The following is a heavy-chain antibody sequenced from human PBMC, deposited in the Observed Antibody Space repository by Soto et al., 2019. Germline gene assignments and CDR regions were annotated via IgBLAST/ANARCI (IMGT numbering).Heavy chain of an antibody. CDR3: ARRAGGAVVWYYDL. CDR1: GFIFSNYA. CDR2: ISGRGGST. V-gene: IGHV3-23*01. Sequence: EEQLLESGGGVVQRGGSLRLSCAASGFIFSNYAMTWVRQAPGKGLEWVSCISGRGGSTYYADSVKGRLTMSRDNSKNPLYLQMNSLSAEDTAIYYCARRAGGAVVWYYDLWGRGTLVTV. J-gene: IGHJ2*01. D-gene: IGHD2-21*01.